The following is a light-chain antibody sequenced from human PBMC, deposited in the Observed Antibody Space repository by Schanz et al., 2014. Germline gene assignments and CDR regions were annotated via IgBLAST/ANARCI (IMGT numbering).Light chain of an antibody. CDR1: QSVGPY. J-gene: IGKJ4*01. CDR3: QHYDVPPLT. V-gene: IGKV3-20*01. Sequence: EVVLTQSPGTLSLSPGEGATLSCRASQSVGPYLHWYQQKPGQAPRLLIYAASSRATGIPDRFSGAGSGTDFTLTISRLEPEDNAVYHCQHYDVPPLTFGGGTKVEIK. CDR2: AAS.